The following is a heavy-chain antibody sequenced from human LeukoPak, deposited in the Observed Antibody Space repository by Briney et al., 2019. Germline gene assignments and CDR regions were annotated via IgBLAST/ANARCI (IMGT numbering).Heavy chain of an antibody. D-gene: IGHD5-24*01. CDR2: IWHDGSNK. CDR1: GFTFSDYG. J-gene: IGHJ6*03. Sequence: GGSLRLSCAASGFTFSDYGLHWVRQAPGKGLEWVALIWHDGSNKYYADSVMGRFTISRDNSKNTVYLQMNSLRAEDTAMYYCAKDGDAYTEFYYYYTDVWGNGTTVTVSS. V-gene: IGHV3-33*06. CDR3: AKDGDAYTEFYYYYTDV.